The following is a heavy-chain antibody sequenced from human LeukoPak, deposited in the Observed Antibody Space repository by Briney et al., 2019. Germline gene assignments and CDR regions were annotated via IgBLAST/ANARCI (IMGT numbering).Heavy chain of an antibody. J-gene: IGHJ4*02. CDR2: INPNSGGT. V-gene: IGHV1-2*02. D-gene: IGHD3-22*01. Sequence: GASVKVSCKASGYTFTSYGISWVRQAPGQGLEWMGWINPNSGGTNYAQKFQGRVTMTRDTSISTAYMELSRLRSDDTAVYYCARDLDNYYDSSDYWGQGTLVTVSS. CDR3: ARDLDNYYDSSDY. CDR1: GYTFTSYG.